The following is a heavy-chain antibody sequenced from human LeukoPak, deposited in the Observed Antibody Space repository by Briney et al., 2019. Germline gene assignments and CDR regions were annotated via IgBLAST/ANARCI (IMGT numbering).Heavy chain of an antibody. CDR3: ARVFSMGGWGAFDI. V-gene: IGHV1-18*04. CDR2: ISAYNGNT. Sequence: ASVKVSCKASGYTFTNNFMHWVRQAPGQGLEWMGWISAYNGNTHYAQNLQGRVTMTTDTSTSTAYMELRSLRSDDTAVYYCARVFSMGGWGAFDIWGQGTMVTVSS. D-gene: IGHD2/OR15-2a*01. CDR1: GYTFTNNF. J-gene: IGHJ3*02.